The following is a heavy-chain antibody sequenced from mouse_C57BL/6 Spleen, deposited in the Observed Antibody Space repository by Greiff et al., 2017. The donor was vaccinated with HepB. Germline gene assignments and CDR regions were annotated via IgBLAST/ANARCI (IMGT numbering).Heavy chain of an antibody. CDR3: ARHYGSSYPHWYFDV. J-gene: IGHJ1*03. CDR2: ISSGGSYT. D-gene: IGHD1-1*01. V-gene: IGHV5-6*01. CDR1: GFTFSSYG. Sequence: EVQLVESGGDLVKPGGSLKLSCAASGFTFSSYGMSWVRQTPDKRLEWVATISSGGSYTYYPDSVKGRFTISRDNAKNTLYLQMSSLKSEDTAMYYCARHYGSSYPHWYFDVWGTGTTVTVSS.